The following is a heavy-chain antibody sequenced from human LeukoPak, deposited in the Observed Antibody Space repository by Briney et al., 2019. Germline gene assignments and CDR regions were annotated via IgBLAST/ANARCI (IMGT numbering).Heavy chain of an antibody. V-gene: IGHV1-18*01. D-gene: IGHD4-23*01. CDR1: GYTFTSDG. Sequence: ASVKVSCKASGYTFTSDGISWVRQAPGQGLEWMGWISAYNGNTNYAQKLQGRVTMTTDTSPSTAYMELRGLRSDDTAVYYCARYDYGGQPFYYYGMDVWGQGTRSPSP. J-gene: IGHJ6*02. CDR3: ARYDYGGQPFYYYGMDV. CDR2: ISAYNGNT.